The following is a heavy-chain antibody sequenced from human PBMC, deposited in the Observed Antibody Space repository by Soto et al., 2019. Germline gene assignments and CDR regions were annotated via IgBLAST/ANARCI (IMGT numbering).Heavy chain of an antibody. D-gene: IGHD1-26*01. CDR1: GGSISSGAYS. J-gene: IGHJ5*02. V-gene: IGHV4-30-2*01. CDR3: ARDMHAGFTHYFDP. Sequence: SETLSLTCTVSGGSISSGAYSWSWIRLPPGKRLEWIGYIYHRGTSHYNPSLKSRVTMSVDRSRNQFSLNLRSVTAADTAVYYCARDMHAGFTHYFDPWGQGTLVTVSS. CDR2: IYHRGTS.